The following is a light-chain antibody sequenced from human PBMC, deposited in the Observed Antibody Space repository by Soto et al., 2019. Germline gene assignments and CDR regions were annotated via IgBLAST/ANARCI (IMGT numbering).Light chain of an antibody. Sequence: QSVLTQPPSVSGAPGQRVTISCTGSSSNIGAGYDVHWYQQLPGTPPKLLIYGNSNRPSGVPDRFSGSKSGTSASLAITGLQAEDEADYYCLSYDSSLSGFYVFGTGTKLTVL. V-gene: IGLV1-40*01. J-gene: IGLJ1*01. CDR2: GNS. CDR3: LSYDSSLSGFYV. CDR1: SSNIGAGYD.